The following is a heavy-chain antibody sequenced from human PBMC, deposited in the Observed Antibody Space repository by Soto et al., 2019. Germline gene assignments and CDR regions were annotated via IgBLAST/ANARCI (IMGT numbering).Heavy chain of an antibody. D-gene: IGHD2-2*01. CDR1: GGSISSSNW. J-gene: IGHJ6*02. Sequence: QVQLQESGPGLVKPSGTLSLTCAVSGGSISSSNWWSWVRQPPRKGLEWIGEIYHSGSTNYNPSLKCRVIISVDKSRNQFSLKLSSVTAADTAVYYCLGYCSSISCYGGYGMDVWGQGTTVTVSS. V-gene: IGHV4-4*02. CDR2: IYHSGST. CDR3: LGYCSSISCYGGYGMDV.